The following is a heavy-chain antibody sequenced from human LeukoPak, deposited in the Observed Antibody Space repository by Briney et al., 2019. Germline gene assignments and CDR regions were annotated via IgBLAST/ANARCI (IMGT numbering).Heavy chain of an antibody. CDR3: ARGDYGELYYMDV. V-gene: IGHV3-21*01. D-gene: IGHD4-17*01. J-gene: IGHJ6*03. Sequence: PGGSLRLSCAASGFAFSSYSMNWVRQAPGKGLEWVSSISSSSSYIYYADSVKGRFTVSRDNAKNSLYLQMNSLRAEDTAVYYCARGDYGELYYMDVWGKGTTVTVSS. CDR1: GFAFSSYS. CDR2: ISSSSSYI.